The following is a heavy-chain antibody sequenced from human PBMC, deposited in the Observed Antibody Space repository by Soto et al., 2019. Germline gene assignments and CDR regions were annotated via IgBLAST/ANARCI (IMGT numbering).Heavy chain of an antibody. V-gene: IGHV4-30-2*03. Sequence: SETLSLTCAVSGGSISSGGYSWSWILQPPGKGLEWIGYIYHSGSTYYNPSLKSRVTISVDTSKNQFSLKLTSVTAADTALYYCARRYGWLYFVFWGQGSLVTVSS. CDR3: ARRYGWLYFVF. CDR1: GGSISSGGYS. CDR2: IYHSGST. D-gene: IGHD3-10*01. J-gene: IGHJ4*02.